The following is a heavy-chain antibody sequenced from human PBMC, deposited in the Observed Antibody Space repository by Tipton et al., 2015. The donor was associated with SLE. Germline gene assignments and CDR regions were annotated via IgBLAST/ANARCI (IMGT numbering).Heavy chain of an antibody. CDR2: IIPIFGTP. CDR1: GGTFNSFA. V-gene: IGHV1-69*01. J-gene: IGHJ4*02. D-gene: IGHD3-9*01. CDR3: ARDSHYDILTGPFDY. Sequence: QVQLVQSGPEVKKPGSSVKVSCKTSGGTFNSFAISWVRQAPGQGLEWMGGIIPIFGTPNYAQKFQGRITITADESTSTVYMELSSLRSEDTAMYYCARDSHYDILTGPFDYWGQGSLVTVSS.